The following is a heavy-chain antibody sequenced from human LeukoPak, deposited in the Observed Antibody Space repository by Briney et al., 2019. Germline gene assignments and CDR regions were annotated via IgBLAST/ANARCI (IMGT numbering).Heavy chain of an antibody. Sequence: PGGSLRLSCAASGFTFSSYGMHWVRQAPGKGLEWVAVIWYDGSNKYYADSVKGRFTISRDNSKNTLYLQMNSLRAEDTAVYYCAKASGERWLQTYYFDYRGQGTLVTVSS. CDR2: IWYDGSNK. V-gene: IGHV3-33*06. J-gene: IGHJ4*02. CDR1: GFTFSSYG. CDR3: AKASGERWLQTYYFDY. D-gene: IGHD5-24*01.